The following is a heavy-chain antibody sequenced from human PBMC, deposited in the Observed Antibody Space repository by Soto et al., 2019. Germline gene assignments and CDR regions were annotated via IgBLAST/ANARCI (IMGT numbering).Heavy chain of an antibody. D-gene: IGHD6-6*01. J-gene: IGHJ6*02. CDR3: ARDRSMGSDYYYYGMDV. V-gene: IGHV3-53*01. CDR1: GFTVSSNY. Sequence: GGPLRRSCTASGFTVSSNYMCWVRQAPGKGLEWVSVIYSGGSTYYADSVKGRFTISRDNSKNTLYLQMNSLRAEDTAVYYCARDRSMGSDYYYYGMDVWGQGTTVTVSS. CDR2: IYSGGST.